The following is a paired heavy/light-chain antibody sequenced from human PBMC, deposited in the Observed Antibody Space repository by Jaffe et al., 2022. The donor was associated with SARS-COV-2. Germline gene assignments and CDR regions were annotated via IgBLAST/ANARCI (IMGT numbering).Light chain of an antibody. CDR1: QSISTW. CDR3: QEYQTSLGT. CDR2: KAS. V-gene: IGKV1-5*03. J-gene: IGKJ1*01. Sequence: DIQMTQSPSTLSASVGDRVTITCRASQSISTWLAWHQQKPGKAPKLLIYKASSLQSGVPSRFGGSGSGTEFALTISSLQPDDFATYYCQEYQTSLGTFGQGTKVEIK.
Heavy chain of an antibody. CDR1: GFTFSNYW. D-gene: IGHD3-22*01. J-gene: IGHJ1*01. V-gene: IGHV3-74*01. CDR3: ATMGPYDSSGFYGYTHQ. CDR2: INTDGSII. Sequence: EVQLVESGGGLVQPGGSLRLSCAASGFTFSNYWMHWVRQAPGKGLVWVSRINTDGSIIDYADSVKGRFTISRDNAKNTLYLQMNSLRAEDTAVYFCATMGPYDSSGFYGYTHQWGQGTLVTVSS.